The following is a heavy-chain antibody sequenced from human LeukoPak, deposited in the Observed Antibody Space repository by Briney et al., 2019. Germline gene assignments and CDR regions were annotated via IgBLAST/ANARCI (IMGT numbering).Heavy chain of an antibody. J-gene: IGHJ5*02. Sequence: GGSLRLSCAASGFTFSSYGMHWVRQAPGKGLEWVAFIRYDGSNKYYADSVKGRFTISRDNSKNTLYLQMNSLRAEDTAVYYCAKAQYYYDRSGSWFDPWGQGTLVTVSS. CDR2: IRYDGSNK. V-gene: IGHV3-30*02. CDR1: GFTFSSYG. D-gene: IGHD3-22*01. CDR3: AKAQYYYDRSGSWFDP.